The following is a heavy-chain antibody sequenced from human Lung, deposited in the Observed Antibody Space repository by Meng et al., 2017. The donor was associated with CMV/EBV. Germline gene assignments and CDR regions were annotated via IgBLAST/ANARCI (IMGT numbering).Heavy chain of an antibody. V-gene: IGHV3-21*01. CDR2: ISSSSSYI. J-gene: IGHJ4*02. CDR1: GFTFSYYS. Sequence: ESXKISXAASGFTFSYYSMNWVRQAPGKGLEWVSSISSSSSYIYYADSVKGRFTISRDNAKNSLYLQMNSLRAEDTAVYYCAGFGHRNIWWLGIVGFDYWGQGTXVTVSS. D-gene: IGHD2-21*01. CDR3: AGFGHRNIWWLGIVGFDY.